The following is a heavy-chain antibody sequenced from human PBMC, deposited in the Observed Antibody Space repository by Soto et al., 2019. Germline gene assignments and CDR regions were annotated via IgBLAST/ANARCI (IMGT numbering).Heavy chain of an antibody. Sequence: QVQLVESGGGVVQPGRSLRLSCAASGFTFSHYGIHWVRQAPGKGLEWLAVISYDGSNKHYADSVKGRFTVSRGNSKNTLYWQRHCIRAEETDVYFCARYSAKYQGPSDYWGQGTLVTVSS. CDR2: ISYDGSNK. V-gene: IGHV3-30*03. D-gene: IGHD1-26*01. CDR1: GFTFSHYG. J-gene: IGHJ4*02. CDR3: ARYSAKYQGPSDY.